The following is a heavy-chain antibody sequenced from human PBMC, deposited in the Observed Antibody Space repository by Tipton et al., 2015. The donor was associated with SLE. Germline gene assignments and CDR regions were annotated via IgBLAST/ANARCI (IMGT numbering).Heavy chain of an antibody. CDR3: ARDLLPAGGYGMDV. CDR2: ISYDGSNK. CDR1: GFTFSIYA. J-gene: IGHJ6*02. Sequence: QVQLVQSGGGVVQPGRSLRLSCAASGFTFSIYAMHWVRQAPGKGLEWVAIISYDGSNKYYADSVKGRFTISRDNSKNTLYLQMNSLRAEDTAVYYCARDLLPAGGYGMDVWGQGTTVTVSS. D-gene: IGHD1-14*01. V-gene: IGHV3-30*04.